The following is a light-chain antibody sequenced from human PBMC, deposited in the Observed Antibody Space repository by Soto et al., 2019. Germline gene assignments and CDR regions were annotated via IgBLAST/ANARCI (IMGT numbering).Light chain of an antibody. V-gene: IGKV3-11*01. CDR2: DAS. J-gene: IGKJ3*01. Sequence: IVLTQSPATLSLSPLETATLSCMASQSVSSFLAWYQQKPGQAPRLLIYDASNRATGIPARFSGSGSGTDFTLTISSLEPEDFAFYYCQQRSNWPLTFGPGTKVDIK. CDR1: QSVSSF. CDR3: QQRSNWPLT.